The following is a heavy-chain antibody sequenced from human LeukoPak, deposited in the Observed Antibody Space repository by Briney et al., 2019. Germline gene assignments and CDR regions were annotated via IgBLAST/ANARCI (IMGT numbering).Heavy chain of an antibody. CDR2: ISHDGSNE. CDR3: AGDLSTVSDVDF. CDR1: GFTFSSYD. J-gene: IGHJ4*02. V-gene: IGHV3-30*03. Sequence: GRSLRLSCAASGFTFSSYDMNWVRQAPGKGLEWVAIISHDGSNEYYAASVKGRFTISRDNSKNTLFLQMNSLRPEDTAVFYCAGDLSTVSDVDFWGQGTLVTVSS. D-gene: IGHD4-17*01.